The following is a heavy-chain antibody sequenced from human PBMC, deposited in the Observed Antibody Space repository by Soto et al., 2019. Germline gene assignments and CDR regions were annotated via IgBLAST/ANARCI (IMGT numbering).Heavy chain of an antibody. V-gene: IGHV4-30-2*01. CDR2: IYHSGST. J-gene: IGHJ6*02. CDR1: GGSISSGGYS. CDR3: ARVPDV. Sequence: QLQLQESGSGLVKPSQTLSLTCAVSGGSISSGGYSWSWGRQPPRKGREWMGNIYHSGSTYYNPSLKSRVTISVDRAKNQFSLKLSSVTAADTAVYYCARVPDVWGQGTTVTVSS.